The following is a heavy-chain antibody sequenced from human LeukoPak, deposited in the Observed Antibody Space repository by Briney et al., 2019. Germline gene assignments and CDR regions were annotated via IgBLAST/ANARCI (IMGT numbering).Heavy chain of an antibody. Sequence: SETLSLTCTVSGVSISSRNYYWGWIRQPPGEGLEWIGKISDSGNTYYSPSLRSRVTISIDTSKNQFSLKLNSVTATDTAVYYCARHYGPWGQGTLVTVSS. CDR2: ISDSGNT. V-gene: IGHV4-39*01. CDR3: ARHYGP. D-gene: IGHD3-10*01. CDR1: GVSISSRNYY. J-gene: IGHJ4*02.